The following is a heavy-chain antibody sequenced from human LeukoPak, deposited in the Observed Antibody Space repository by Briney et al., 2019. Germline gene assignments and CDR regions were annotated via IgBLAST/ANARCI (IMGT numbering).Heavy chain of an antibody. CDR2: IHYRGST. D-gene: IGHD2-8*01. V-gene: IGHV4-31*03. CDR1: GASITTGAHF. J-gene: IGHJ5*02. CDR3: ARGATYNERNGLFDP. Sequence: SQTLSLTCTVSGASITTGAHFWVWIRQLPGQSLEFIGYIHYRGSTFYNPSLATRVTISLDTSADQFSLSLSSATAADTAVYYCARGATYNERNGLFDPWGQGTLVTVSS.